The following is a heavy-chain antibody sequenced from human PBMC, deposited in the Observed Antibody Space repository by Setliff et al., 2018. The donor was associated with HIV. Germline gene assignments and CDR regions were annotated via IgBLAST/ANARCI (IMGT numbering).Heavy chain of an antibody. Sequence: PSETLSLTCAVSGYSISSGLYYWSWIRQPAGKGLEWIGRIYTSGTTNYNPSLKSRVAISVDTSKNQFSLKLSSVTAADTAVYYCARDIAQYSSGWYKGGWFDPWGQGTLVTSPQ. D-gene: IGHD6-19*01. CDR1: GYSISSGLYY. V-gene: IGHV4-61*02. J-gene: IGHJ5*02. CDR2: IYTSGTT. CDR3: ARDIAQYSSGWYKGGWFDP.